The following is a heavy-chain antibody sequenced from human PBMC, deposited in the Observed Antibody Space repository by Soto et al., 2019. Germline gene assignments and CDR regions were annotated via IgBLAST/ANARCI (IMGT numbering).Heavy chain of an antibody. V-gene: IGHV5-51*01. D-gene: IGHD1-7*01. Sequence: PGSSLKVSGKASGYEFGAYWIGWVRQMPGRGLEWMGIIFPGDSDTRYSPSFQGQVTISADKSISAVYLQWRSLKASDTATYFCARGGFIGTAPDYWGQGTRVPVFS. CDR1: GYEFGAYW. CDR2: IFPGDSDT. CDR3: ARGGFIGTAPDY. J-gene: IGHJ4*02.